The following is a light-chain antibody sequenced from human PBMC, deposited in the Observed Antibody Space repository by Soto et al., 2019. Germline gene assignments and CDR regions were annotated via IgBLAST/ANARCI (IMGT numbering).Light chain of an antibody. Sequence: QSALTQPASVSGSPGQSIAISCTGTSSEVGGYNYVSWYQQHPGKAPKLMIYDVSNRPSGVSNRFSGSKSGNTASLTISGLQAEDEADYYCSSYTSNNTRVFGGGTKLTVL. CDR3: SSYTSNNTRV. V-gene: IGLV2-14*01. J-gene: IGLJ3*02. CDR2: DVS. CDR1: SSEVGGYNY.